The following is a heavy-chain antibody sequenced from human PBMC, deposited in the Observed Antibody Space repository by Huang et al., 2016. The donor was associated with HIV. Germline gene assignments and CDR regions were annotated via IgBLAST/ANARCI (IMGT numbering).Heavy chain of an antibody. J-gene: IGHJ6*03. D-gene: IGHD5-18*01. CDR3: ARGGGIQLWLLGYYYMDV. CDR1: GYTFSSFG. CDR2: ISVYNGKT. V-gene: IGHV1-18*01. Sequence: QVQLVQSGAEVKKPGASVTVSCKASGYTFSSFGISWVRQAPGQGREWGGWISVYNGKTKFAQKFQGRLTMTTDTPTSTAYMELRSLRSDDTAVYYCARGGGIQLWLLGYYYMDVWGNGTTVTVSS.